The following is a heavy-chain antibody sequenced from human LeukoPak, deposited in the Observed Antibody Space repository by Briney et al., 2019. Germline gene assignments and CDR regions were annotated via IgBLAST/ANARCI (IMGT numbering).Heavy chain of an antibody. CDR1: GGSISSSSYY. CDR2: IYYSGST. Sequence: SETLSFTCTVSGGSISSSSYYWGWIRQPPGKGLEWIGSIYYSGSTYYNPSLKSRVTISVDTSKNQFSLKLSSVTAADTAVYYCARDQNYDYYYYMDVWGKGTTVTVSS. D-gene: IGHD3-10*01. CDR3: ARDQNYDYYYYMDV. J-gene: IGHJ6*03. V-gene: IGHV4-39*07.